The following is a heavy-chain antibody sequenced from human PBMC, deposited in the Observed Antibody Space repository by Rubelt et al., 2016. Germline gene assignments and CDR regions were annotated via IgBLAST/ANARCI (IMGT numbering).Heavy chain of an antibody. CDR1: GGSISSYY. CDR3: ARGRFWSGYGWFDP. V-gene: IGHV4-4*07. CDR2: IYTSGST. J-gene: IGHJ5*02. D-gene: IGHD3-3*01. Sequence: GLVKPSETLSLTCTVSGGSISSYYWSWIRQPAGKGLEWIGRIYTSGSTNYNPSLKSRVTMSVDTSKNQFSLKLSSVTAADTAVYYWARGRFWSGYGWFDPWGQGTLVTVSS.